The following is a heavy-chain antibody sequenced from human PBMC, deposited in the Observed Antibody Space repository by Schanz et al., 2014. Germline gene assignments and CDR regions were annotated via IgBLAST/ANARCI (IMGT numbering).Heavy chain of an antibody. D-gene: IGHD2-15*01. CDR3: ARYGGRDGHTLAFEV. CDR1: GFTVNTNY. Sequence: EVQLVESGGGLIQPGGSLRLSCAVSGFTVNTNYMSWVRQAPGKGLEWISSMNINSGSTQYADSVKGRFIISRDSAKNTLYLQMNSLRAEDTAVYYCARYGGRDGHTLAFEVWGQGTLVTVSS. CDR2: NINSGST. J-gene: IGHJ1*01. V-gene: IGHV3-53*01.